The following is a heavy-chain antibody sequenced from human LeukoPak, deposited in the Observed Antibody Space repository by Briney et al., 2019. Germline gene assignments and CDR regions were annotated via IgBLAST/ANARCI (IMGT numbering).Heavy chain of an antibody. V-gene: IGHV3-21*01. CDR3: TRAVAADDFSPGY. D-gene: IGHD3/OR15-3a*01. J-gene: IGHJ4*02. CDR2: ISVGAEYI. Sequence: GGSLRLSCAASGFTFSTYVMNWFRQAPGKGLEWVSTISVGAEYIFYADSVKGRFTISRDNAKNSVYLQINSLRAEDTAVYYCTRAVAADDFSPGYWGEGTLVTVSS. CDR1: GFTFSTYV.